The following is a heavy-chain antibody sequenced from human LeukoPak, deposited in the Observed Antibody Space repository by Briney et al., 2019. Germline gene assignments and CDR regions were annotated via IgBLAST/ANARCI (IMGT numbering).Heavy chain of an antibody. D-gene: IGHD2-21*01. CDR1: GGSFSDYY. Sequence: SETLSLTCAVYGGSFSDYYWTWVGQPPGKGLEWIGEINHSGSTKYNPSLKSRVTISVDTSKNQFSLKLNSVTAADTPVYYCAKCGGFHYLNDYWGQGTLVTVSS. CDR2: INHSGST. CDR3: AKCGGFHYLNDY. J-gene: IGHJ4*02. V-gene: IGHV4-34*01.